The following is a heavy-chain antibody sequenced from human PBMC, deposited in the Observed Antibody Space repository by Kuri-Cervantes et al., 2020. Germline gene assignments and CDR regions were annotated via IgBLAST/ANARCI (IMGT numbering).Heavy chain of an antibody. D-gene: IGHD6-19*01. CDR1: GYTFTGYY. CDR3: ARFRSWGYDSSGWYSYFDY. V-gene: IGHV1-69*05. CDR2: IIPIFGTA. Sequence: SVKVSCKASGYTFTGYYMHWVRQAPGQGLEWMGGIIPIFGTANYAQKFQGRVTITTDESTSTAYMELSSLRSEDTAVYYCARFRSWGYDSSGWYSYFDYWGQGTLVTVSS. J-gene: IGHJ4*02.